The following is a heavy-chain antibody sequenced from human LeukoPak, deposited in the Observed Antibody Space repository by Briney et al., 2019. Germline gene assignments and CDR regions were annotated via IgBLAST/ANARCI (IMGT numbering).Heavy chain of an antibody. V-gene: IGHV4-4*07. Sequence: SETLSLTCTVSGDSITRNYWSWIRQPAGKGLEWIGRIYNSGHTNYSPSLESRVTMSTDTSKNQFSLKLTSVTAADRAVYYCARGSFVFDYWGQGTLVTVSS. CDR2: IYNSGHT. D-gene: IGHD3-3*01. CDR1: GDSITRNY. CDR3: ARGSFVFDY. J-gene: IGHJ4*02.